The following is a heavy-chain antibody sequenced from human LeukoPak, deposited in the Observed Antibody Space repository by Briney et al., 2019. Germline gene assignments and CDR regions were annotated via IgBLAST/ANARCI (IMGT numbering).Heavy chain of an antibody. CDR2: IRSKTFGGTT. V-gene: IGHV3-49*03. CDR1: GFTFGTYA. CDR3: TRYSGGTDY. J-gene: IGHJ4*02. D-gene: IGHD3-16*01. Sequence: GGSLRLSCTSSGFTFGTYAVSWFRQAPGKGLEWVAFIRSKTFGGTTEYAASVEGRFTISRDDSKSIAYLQMNSLKTEDTAVYYCTRYSGGTDYWGQGTLVTVSS.